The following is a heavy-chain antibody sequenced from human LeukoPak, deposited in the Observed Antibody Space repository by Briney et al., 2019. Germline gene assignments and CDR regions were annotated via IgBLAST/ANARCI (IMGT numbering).Heavy chain of an antibody. CDR1: GGSISSYY. J-gene: IGHJ3*02. CDR3: ARHAKTYYYDSSGYLDAFDI. Sequence: SETLSLTCTVSGGSISSYYWSWIRQPPGKGLEWIGYIYYSGSTNYNPSLKSRVTISVDTSKNQFSLKLSSVTAADTAVYYCARHAKTYYYDSSGYLDAFDIWGQGTMVTVSS. CDR2: IYYSGST. D-gene: IGHD3-22*01. V-gene: IGHV4-59*08.